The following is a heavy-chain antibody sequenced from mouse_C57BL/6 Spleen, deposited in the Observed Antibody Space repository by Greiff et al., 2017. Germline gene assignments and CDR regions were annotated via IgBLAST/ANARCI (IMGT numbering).Heavy chain of an antibody. CDR2: ISYDGSN. V-gene: IGHV3-6*01. Sequence: EVKLEESGPGLVKPSQSLSLTCSVTGYSITSGYYWNWIRQFPGNKLEWMGYISYDGSNNYNPSLKNRISITRDTSKNQFFLKLNSVTTEDTATYYCARDFPLGAFDYWGQGTTLTVSS. J-gene: IGHJ2*01. CDR3: ARDFPLGAFDY. CDR1: GYSITSGYY. D-gene: IGHD4-1*01.